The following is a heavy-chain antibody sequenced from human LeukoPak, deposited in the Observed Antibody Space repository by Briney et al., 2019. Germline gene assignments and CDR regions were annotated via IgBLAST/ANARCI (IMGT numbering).Heavy chain of an antibody. CDR3: ARDPYSGNHYNY. J-gene: IGHJ4*02. V-gene: IGHV3-66*01. Sequence: GGSLRLSCVVSGFTVSSNYMSWVRQAPGKGLEWVSVIYSGGTTYYADSVKGRFTISRDNSKNTLYLQMNSLRAEDTAVYYCARDPYSGNHYNYWGQGTPVTVSS. CDR2: IYSGGTT. D-gene: IGHD5-12*01. CDR1: GFTVSSNY.